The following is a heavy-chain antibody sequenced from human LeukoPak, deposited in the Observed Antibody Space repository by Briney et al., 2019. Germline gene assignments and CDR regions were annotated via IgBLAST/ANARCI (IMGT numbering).Heavy chain of an antibody. CDR3: ARELAYGSGDY. V-gene: IGHV4-28*03. D-gene: IGHD3-10*01. CDR1: GGSISSSNW. J-gene: IGHJ4*02. Sequence: PSETLSLTCAVSGGSISSSNWWNWIRQPPGKGLEWIGYIYYSGSTDYNPSLKSRVTISVDTSKNQFSLKLSSVTDADTAVYYCARELAYGSGDYWGQGTLVTVSS. CDR2: IYYSGST.